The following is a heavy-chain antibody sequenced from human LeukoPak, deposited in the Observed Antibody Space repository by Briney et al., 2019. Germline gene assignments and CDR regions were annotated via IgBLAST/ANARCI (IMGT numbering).Heavy chain of an antibody. V-gene: IGHV3-66*01. CDR3: ARFTHGGDFDY. CDR2: IYSGGST. J-gene: IGHJ4*02. Sequence: GGSLRLSCAASGFTVGSNYMSWVRQAPGKGLEWVSVIYSGGSTSYADSVKGRFTISRDNSKNTLYLQMNSLRAEDTAVYYCARFTHGGDFDYWGQGTLVTVSS. D-gene: IGHD2-21*01. CDR1: GFTVGSNY.